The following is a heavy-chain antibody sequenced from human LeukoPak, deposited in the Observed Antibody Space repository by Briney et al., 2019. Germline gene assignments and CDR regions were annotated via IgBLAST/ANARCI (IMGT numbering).Heavy chain of an antibody. CDR2: INPSGGST. CDR3: ARDLGTYSSGWYPRNWYFDL. V-gene: IGHV1-46*01. J-gene: IGHJ2*01. D-gene: IGHD6-19*01. CDR1: GYTFTSYY. Sequence: ASVKVSCKASGYTFTSYYMHWVRQAPGQGLEWMGIINPSGGSTSYAQKFQGRVTMTRDTSTSTVYMELSSLRSEDTAVYYCARDLGTYSSGWYPRNWYFDLWGRGTLVTVSS.